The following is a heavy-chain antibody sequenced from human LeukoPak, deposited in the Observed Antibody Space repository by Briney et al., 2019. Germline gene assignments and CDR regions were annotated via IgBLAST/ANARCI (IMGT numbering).Heavy chain of an antibody. CDR1: GFTFSSYA. Sequence: GSLRLSCAASGFTFSSYAMHWIRQPPGKGLEWIGDTYYSGKTYYNPLFESRGTISSDTSRNQFSLRLRSVTAADTAIYYCARHRPSYYNSPTWFDPWGQGTLVIVSS. V-gene: IGHV4-34*08. CDR2: TYYSGKT. CDR3: ARHRPSYYNSPTWFDP. D-gene: IGHD3-10*01. J-gene: IGHJ5*02.